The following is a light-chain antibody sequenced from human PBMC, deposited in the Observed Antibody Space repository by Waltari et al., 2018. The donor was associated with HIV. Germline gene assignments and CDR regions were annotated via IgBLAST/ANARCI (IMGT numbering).Light chain of an antibody. J-gene: IGKJ2*01. V-gene: IGKV1-5*03. Sequence: DIQMTQSPSTLSASVGDRVAITCRTSQDISVWLAWYQQKPGKAPKLLIYKASSLDSGVPSRFSGSGSGTEFTLTISSLQPDDFATYYCQQYVNYPYTFGQATKLEI. CDR1: QDISVW. CDR2: KAS. CDR3: QQYVNYPYT.